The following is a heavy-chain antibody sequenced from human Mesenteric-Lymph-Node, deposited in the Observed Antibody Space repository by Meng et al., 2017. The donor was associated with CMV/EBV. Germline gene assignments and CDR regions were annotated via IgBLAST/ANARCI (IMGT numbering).Heavy chain of an antibody. Sequence: TVSGGSISSGGYSWSWIRQHPGKGLEWIGYIHYSGSTYYKPSLKSRVTISVDTSKNQFSLNLSSVTGADTAVYYCARDSSGYCWFDPWGQGTLVTVSS. CDR3: ARDSSGYCWFDP. J-gene: IGHJ5*02. V-gene: IGHV4-31*03. D-gene: IGHD3-22*01. CDR1: GGSISSGGYS. CDR2: IHYSGST.